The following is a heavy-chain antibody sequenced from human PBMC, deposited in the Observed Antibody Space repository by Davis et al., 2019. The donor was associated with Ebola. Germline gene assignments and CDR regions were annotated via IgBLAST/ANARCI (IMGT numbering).Heavy chain of an antibody. J-gene: IGHJ6*03. CDR2: INAGNGNT. D-gene: IGHD3-3*01. CDR1: GYTFTTYA. V-gene: IGHV1-3*01. CDR3: ARTPFFGVVHYYYYYMDV. Sequence: AASVKVSCKSSGYTFTTYAMHWVRQAPGQRLEWMGWINAGNGNTKYSQNFQGRVTITGDTSASTAYMELSSLRSEDTAVYYCARTPFFGVVHYYYYYMDVWGKGTTVTVSS.